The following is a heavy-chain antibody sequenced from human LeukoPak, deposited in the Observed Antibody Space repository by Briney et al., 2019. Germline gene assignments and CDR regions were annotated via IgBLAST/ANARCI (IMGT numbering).Heavy chain of an antibody. V-gene: IGHV3-30*01. CDR3: ARSRGSYQGGDDFDY. D-gene: IGHD1-26*01. Sequence: GGSLRLSCAASGFTFSSYAMHWVRQALGKGLEWVAVISYDGSNKYYADSVKGRFTISRDNSMNTLYLQMNSLRAEDTAVYYCARSRGSYQGGDDFDYWGQGTLVTVSS. CDR2: ISYDGSNK. J-gene: IGHJ4*02. CDR1: GFTFSSYA.